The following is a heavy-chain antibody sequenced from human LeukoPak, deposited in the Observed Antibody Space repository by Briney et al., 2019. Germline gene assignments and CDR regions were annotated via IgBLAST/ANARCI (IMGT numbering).Heavy chain of an antibody. CDR3: ARDEGLPAEYFQH. CDR1: GFTFSSYA. Sequence: GRSLRLSCAASGFTFSSYAMHRVRQAPGKGLEWVSSISGSDNYIFYADSVKGRFTISRDNAKNSLFLQMDSLRAEDTAVYYCARDEGLPAEYFQHWGQGTLVTVSS. V-gene: IGHV3-21*01. J-gene: IGHJ1*01. CDR2: ISGSDNYI. D-gene: IGHD4-11*01.